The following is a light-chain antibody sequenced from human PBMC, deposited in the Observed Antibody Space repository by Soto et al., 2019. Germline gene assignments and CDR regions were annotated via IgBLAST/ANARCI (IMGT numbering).Light chain of an antibody. J-gene: IGKJ5*01. V-gene: IGKV3-20*01. Sequence: EIVLTQSPGTLSLSPGERATLSCRASQGVTSNYLAWYQQRPGQAPRLLIYGASNRATGIPDSFSGGGSGTHFTLANSRLEPEDFGMYYCQQYRSSSPTTFGQGTRLEIE. CDR3: QQYRSSSPTT. CDR1: QGVTSNY. CDR2: GAS.